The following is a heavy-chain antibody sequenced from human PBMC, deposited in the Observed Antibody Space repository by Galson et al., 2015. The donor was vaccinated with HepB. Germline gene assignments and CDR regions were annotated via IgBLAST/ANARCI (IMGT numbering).Heavy chain of an antibody. CDR3: ARGAAGTDC. Sequence: SVKVSCKASGHTFSVYYMHWVRQAPGQGLEWMGRIDPATGGTNYAQKFQGRVTLTRDTSISTAYMELSRLRSDDTAVYYCARGAAGTDCWGQGPLVTVSS. CDR1: GHTFSVYY. V-gene: IGHV1-2*06. J-gene: IGHJ4*02. D-gene: IGHD1-1*01. CDR2: IDPATGGT.